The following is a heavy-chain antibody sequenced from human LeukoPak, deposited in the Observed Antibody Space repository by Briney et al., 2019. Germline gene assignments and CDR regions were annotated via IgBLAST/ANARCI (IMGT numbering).Heavy chain of an antibody. D-gene: IGHD4-17*01. J-gene: IGHJ4*01. V-gene: IGHV3-74*01. CDR2: TNSDGSST. CDR1: GFTFISYW. Sequence: PGGSLSLSCAASGFTFISYWMHWVRQAPGKGLVWVSRTNSDGSSTTYADSVKGRFTISRDNAKNSLYLQLNSLRPEDTALYYCSTEPRSLLYWGHGTLVTVSS. CDR3: STEPRSLLY.